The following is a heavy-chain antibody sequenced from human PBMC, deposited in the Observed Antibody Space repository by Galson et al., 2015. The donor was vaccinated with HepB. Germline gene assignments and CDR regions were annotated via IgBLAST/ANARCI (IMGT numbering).Heavy chain of an antibody. J-gene: IGHJ4*02. CDR1: GFTFSSYG. V-gene: IGHV3-30*18. Sequence: SLRLSCAASGFTFSSYGMHWVRQAPGKGLEWVAVISYDGSNKYYADSVKGRFTISRDNSKNTLYLQMNSLRAEDTAVYYYAKEYSYGYYFDYWGQGTLVTVSS. CDR2: ISYDGSNK. D-gene: IGHD5-18*01. CDR3: AKEYSYGYYFDY.